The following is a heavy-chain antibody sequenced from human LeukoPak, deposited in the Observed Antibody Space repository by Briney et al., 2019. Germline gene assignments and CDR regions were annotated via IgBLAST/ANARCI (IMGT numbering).Heavy chain of an antibody. CDR3: ARAPPYYDILTGY. V-gene: IGHV3-48*01. D-gene: IGHD3-9*01. Sequence: GGSLRLSCAASGFTFSSYSMNWVRQAPGKGLEWVSYISSSSSTIYYADSVKGRFTISRDNAKNSLYLQMNSLRAEDTAVYYCARAPPYYDILTGYWGQGTLVTVSS. CDR1: GFTFSSYS. CDR2: ISSSSSTI. J-gene: IGHJ4*02.